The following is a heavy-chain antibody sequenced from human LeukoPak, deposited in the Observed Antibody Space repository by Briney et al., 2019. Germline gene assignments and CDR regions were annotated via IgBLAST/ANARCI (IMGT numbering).Heavy chain of an antibody. CDR3: TTAGIAVAGPHAGWFDP. CDR1: GFTFSNAW. CDR2: IKSKTDGGAT. Sequence: GGSLRLSCAASGFTFSNAWMSWVRQAPGKGLEWVGRIKSKTDGGATDYAAPVKGRFTISRDDSKNTLYLQMNSLKTEDTAVYYCTTAGIAVAGPHAGWFDPWGQGTLVTVSS. D-gene: IGHD6-19*01. J-gene: IGHJ5*02. V-gene: IGHV3-15*01.